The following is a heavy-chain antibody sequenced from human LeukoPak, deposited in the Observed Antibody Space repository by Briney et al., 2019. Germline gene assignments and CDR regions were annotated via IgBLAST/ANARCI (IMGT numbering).Heavy chain of an antibody. V-gene: IGHV3-30*03. CDR2: ISYDGSNK. D-gene: IGHD3-16*01. Sequence: AGGSLRLSCAASGFTFSSYGMHWVRQAPGKGLEWVAVISYDGSNKYYADSVKGRFTISRDNSKNTLYLQMNSLRAEDTAVYYCASDRFYFGVWGQGTQVTVSS. J-gene: IGHJ4*02. CDR1: GFTFSSYG. CDR3: ASDRFYFGV.